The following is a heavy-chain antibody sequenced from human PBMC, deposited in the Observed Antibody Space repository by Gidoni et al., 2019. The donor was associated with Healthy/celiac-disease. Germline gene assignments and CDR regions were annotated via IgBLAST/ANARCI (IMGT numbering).Heavy chain of an antibody. Sequence: STYYNPSLKSRVTISVDTSKNQFSLKLSSVTAADTAVYYCARHVDTAMVSDYFDYWGQGTLVTVSS. CDR2: ST. D-gene: IGHD5-18*01. CDR3: ARHVDTAMVSDYFDY. V-gene: IGHV4-39*01. J-gene: IGHJ4*02.